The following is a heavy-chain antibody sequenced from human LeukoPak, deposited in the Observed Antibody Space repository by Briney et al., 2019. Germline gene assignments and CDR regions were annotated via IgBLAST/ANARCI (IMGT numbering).Heavy chain of an antibody. CDR1: GGTFSSYA. CDR3: ARAPLGPTYLYYFDY. Sequence: SVQVSFKASGGTFSSYAISWVRRAPGQGREWMGRIIPILGIANYSQKFQGRVTITADKSTSTAYMELSSLRSEDTAVYYCARAPLGPTYLYYFDYWGQGTLVTVSS. D-gene: IGHD2/OR15-2a*01. V-gene: IGHV1-69*04. J-gene: IGHJ4*02. CDR2: IIPILGIA.